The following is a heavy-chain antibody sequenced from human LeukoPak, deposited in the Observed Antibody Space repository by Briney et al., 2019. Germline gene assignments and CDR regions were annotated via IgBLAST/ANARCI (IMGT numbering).Heavy chain of an antibody. J-gene: IGHJ6*02. V-gene: IGHV3-23*01. CDR1: GFTFSSYA. CDR3: AREIRALYYGMDV. Sequence: GGSLRLSCAASGFTFSSYAMSWVRQAPGKGLEWVSAISGSGGSTYYADSVKGRFTISRDNSKNTLYLQMNSLRAEGTAVYYCAREIRALYYGMDVWGQGTTVTVSS. CDR2: ISGSGGST.